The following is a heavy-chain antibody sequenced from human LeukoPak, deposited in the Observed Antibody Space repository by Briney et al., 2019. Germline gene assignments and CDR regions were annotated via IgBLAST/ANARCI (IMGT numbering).Heavy chain of an antibody. J-gene: IGHJ4*02. V-gene: IGHV3-23*01. CDR2: INVSGGST. D-gene: IGHD2-2*01. CDR3: AKDPSSTSPN. CDR1: GFTFSNYA. Sequence: GGSLRLSCAASGFTFSNYAMSWVRQAPGKGLEWVSGINVSGGSTFYADSVRGRFTISRDNSKNTLYLQMNSLRAEDTAVYYCAKDPSSTSPNWGQGTLVTVSS.